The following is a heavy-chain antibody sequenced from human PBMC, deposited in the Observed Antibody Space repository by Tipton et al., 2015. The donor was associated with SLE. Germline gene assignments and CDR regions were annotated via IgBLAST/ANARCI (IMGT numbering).Heavy chain of an antibody. D-gene: IGHD4-17*01. CDR3: ARDGTVTGDGMDV. J-gene: IGHJ6*02. V-gene: IGHV4-59*11. CDR2: IYYSGST. CDR1: GGSISSHY. Sequence: TLSLTCTVSGGSISSHYWSWIRQPPGKGLEWIGYIYYSGSTNYNPPLKSRVTISVDTSKNQFSLKLSSVTAADTAVYYCARDGTVTGDGMDVWGQGTTVTVSS.